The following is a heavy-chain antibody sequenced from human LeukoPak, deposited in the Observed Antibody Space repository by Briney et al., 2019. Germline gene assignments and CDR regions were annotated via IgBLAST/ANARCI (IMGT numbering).Heavy chain of an antibody. J-gene: IGHJ1*01. Sequence: SETLSLTCTVSGGSISSYYWSWIRQPPGKGLEWIGYIYYSGSTNYNPSLKSRVTISVDTSKNQFSLKPSSVTAADTAVYYCASGEWIVGYFQHWGQGTLVTVSS. D-gene: IGHD2-15*01. CDR3: ASGEWIVGYFQH. CDR1: GGSISSYY. V-gene: IGHV4-59*01. CDR2: IYYSGST.